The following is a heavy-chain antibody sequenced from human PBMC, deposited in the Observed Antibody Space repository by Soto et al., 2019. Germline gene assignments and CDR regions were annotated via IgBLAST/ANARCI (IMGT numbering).Heavy chain of an antibody. CDR3: AKAGPRITMVRGNPYYYYGMDV. CDR1: GFTFSSYA. Sequence: GGSLRLSCAASGFTFSSYAMSWVRQAPGKGLEWVSAISGSGGSTYYADSVKGRFTISRDNSKNTLYLQMNSLRAEDTAVYYCAKAGPRITMVRGNPYYYYGMDVWGQGTTVTVSS. V-gene: IGHV3-23*01. J-gene: IGHJ6*02. CDR2: ISGSGGST. D-gene: IGHD3-10*01.